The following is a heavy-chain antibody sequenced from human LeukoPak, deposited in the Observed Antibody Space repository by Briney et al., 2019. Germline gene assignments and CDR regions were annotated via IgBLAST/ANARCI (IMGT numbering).Heavy chain of an antibody. J-gene: IGHJ6*03. D-gene: IGHD3-3*01. CDR2: IRYDGSNK. Sequence: GGSLRLSCAASGFTFSSYGMHWVRQAPGKGLEWAAFIRYDGSNKYYADSVKGRFTISRDNSKNTLYLQMNSLRAEDTAVYYCAKGRPYYDFWSGSPPLYMDVWGKGTTVTVSS. V-gene: IGHV3-30*02. CDR3: AKGRPYYDFWSGSPPLYMDV. CDR1: GFTFSSYG.